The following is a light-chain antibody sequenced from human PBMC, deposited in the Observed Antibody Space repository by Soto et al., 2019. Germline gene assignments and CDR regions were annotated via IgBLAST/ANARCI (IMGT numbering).Light chain of an antibody. V-gene: IGKV4-1*01. Sequence: DIVMTQSPDSLAVSLGERATINCKSSQSVLYSSNNKNYLAWYQQKPGQPPKLLIYWASTRESGVPDRFSGSGSGTDFTLTISSLQAEDVAVYYCQQYYSTPPYTFGQGNKLAIK. J-gene: IGKJ2*01. CDR2: WAS. CDR3: QQYYSTPPYT. CDR1: QSVLYSSNNKNY.